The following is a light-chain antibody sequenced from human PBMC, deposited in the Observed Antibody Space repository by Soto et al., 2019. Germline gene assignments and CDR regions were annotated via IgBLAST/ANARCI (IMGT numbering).Light chain of an antibody. V-gene: IGKV3-20*01. CDR1: QSISSSY. CDR3: QQYGSSPPWT. Sequence: VMLSQSPGTLSLSTGERATLSCRASQSISSSYLAWYQQKPGQAPRLLIYGASSRATGIPDRFSGSGSGTDFTLTISRLEPEDFAVYYCQQYGSSPPWTFGQGSKVAI. CDR2: GAS. J-gene: IGKJ1*01.